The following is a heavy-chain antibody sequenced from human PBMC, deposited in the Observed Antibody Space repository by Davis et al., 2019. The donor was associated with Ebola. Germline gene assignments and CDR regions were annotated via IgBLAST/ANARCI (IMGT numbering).Heavy chain of an antibody. V-gene: IGHV4-39*01. J-gene: IGHJ4*02. CDR2: IHYSGST. CDR1: GGSISRSSYY. D-gene: IGHD6-13*01. Sequence: GSLRLSCSVSGGSISRSSYYWGWIRQHPGKGLEWIGSIHYSGSTYYNTSLKSRVTISVDTSKNQFSLKMNLVTATDTAVYYCARHAAAGISPSFDYWGQGTLVTVSS. CDR3: ARHAAAGISPSFDY.